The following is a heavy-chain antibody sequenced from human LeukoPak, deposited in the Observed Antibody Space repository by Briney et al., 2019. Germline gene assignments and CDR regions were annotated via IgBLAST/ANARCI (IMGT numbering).Heavy chain of an antibody. J-gene: IGHJ6*02. D-gene: IGHD2-21*02. CDR1: GGSFSGYY. V-gene: IGHV4-34*01. CDR3: ARVLAYCGGDCYSLYYYYYGMDV. CDR2: INHSGST. Sequence: PSETLSLTCAVYGGSFSGYYWSWIRQPPGKGLEWSGEINHSGSTNYNPSLKSRVTISVDTSKNQFSLKLSSVTAADTAVYYCARVLAYCGGDCYSLYYYYYGMDVWGQGTTVTVSS.